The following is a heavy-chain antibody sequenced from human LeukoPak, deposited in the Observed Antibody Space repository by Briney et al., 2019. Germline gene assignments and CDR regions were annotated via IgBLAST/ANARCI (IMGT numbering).Heavy chain of an antibody. CDR3: ARVYSTSSRLDY. V-gene: IGHV4-38-2*01. D-gene: IGHD6-6*01. CDR1: GYSFNSSYY. J-gene: IGHJ4*02. CDR2: IYYNGRT. Sequence: PSETLSLTCAVSGYSFNSSYYWGWIRQPPGKGREWIGSIYYNGRTFYNPSLKSRVTMSVDTSKNQFSLKLNSVTAADTAVYYCARVYSTSSRLDYWGQGTPVTVSS.